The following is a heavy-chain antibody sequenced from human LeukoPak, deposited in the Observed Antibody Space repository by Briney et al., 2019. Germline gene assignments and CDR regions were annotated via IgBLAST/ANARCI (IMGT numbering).Heavy chain of an antibody. CDR3: ARVPTSSTSFYFDY. D-gene: IGHD2-2*01. Sequence: PSGTLSLTCAVSGGSVSHSNWWTWVCQSPGKGLEWIGEVHPSEGTNYNPSLKSRVTISVDKSKNQFSLKLSSVTAADTAVYYCARVPTSSTSFYFDYWGQGTLVTVSS. CDR1: GGSVSHSNW. V-gene: IGHV4-4*02. CDR2: VHPSEGT. J-gene: IGHJ4*02.